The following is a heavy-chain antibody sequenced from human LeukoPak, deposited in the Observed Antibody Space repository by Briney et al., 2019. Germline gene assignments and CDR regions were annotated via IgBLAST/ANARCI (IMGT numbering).Heavy chain of an antibody. Sequence: PSETLSLTCTVSGGSICSYYWSWIRQPPGKGLEWIGYIYYSGSTNYNPSIKSRVTISVDTSKNQFSLKLSSVTAADTAVYYCASGQHEFDYWGQGTLVTVSS. CDR3: ASGQHEFDY. J-gene: IGHJ4*02. D-gene: IGHD6-13*01. V-gene: IGHV4-59*01. CDR1: GGSICSYY. CDR2: IYYSGST.